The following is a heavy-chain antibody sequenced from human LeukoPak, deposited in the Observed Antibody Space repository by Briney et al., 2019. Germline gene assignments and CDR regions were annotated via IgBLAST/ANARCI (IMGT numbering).Heavy chain of an antibody. D-gene: IGHD3-22*01. CDR1: GFTFSSYS. J-gene: IGHJ4*02. Sequence: GGSLRLSCAASGFTFSSYSMNWVRQAPGKGLEWVSYISSSSSTIYYADSVKGRFTISRDNAKNSLYLQMNSLRAEDTAVYYCARAHYYDSSGLDYWGQGTLVTVSS. CDR2: ISSSSSTI. CDR3: ARAHYYDSSGLDY. V-gene: IGHV3-48*01.